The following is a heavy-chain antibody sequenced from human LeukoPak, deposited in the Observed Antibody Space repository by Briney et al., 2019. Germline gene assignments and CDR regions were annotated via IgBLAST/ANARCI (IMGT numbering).Heavy chain of an antibody. V-gene: IGHV4-61*02. D-gene: IGHD6-13*01. CDR3: ARDTAAGRTPFDY. J-gene: IGHJ4*02. Sequence: PSQTLSLTCTVSGGSISSGSYYWSWIRQPAGKGLEWIGRIYTSGSTNYNPSLKSRVTISVDTSKNQFSLKLSSVTAADTAVYYCARDTAAGRTPFDYWGQGTLVTVSS. CDR2: IYTSGST. CDR1: GGSISSGSYY.